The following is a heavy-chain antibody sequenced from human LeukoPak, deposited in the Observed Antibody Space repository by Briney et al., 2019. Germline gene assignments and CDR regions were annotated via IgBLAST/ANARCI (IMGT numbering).Heavy chain of an antibody. D-gene: IGHD3-22*01. CDR2: ILSMSETS. Sequence: ASVKVSCKAFGGTFSSYGISWVRQAPGQGLEWMGGILSMSETSKYAQKFQGRVTITADKPTSTAYMELISLTSEDTAMYYCARVDFDSSGYQSLWNPFDIWSQGTLVTVSS. J-gene: IGHJ3*02. V-gene: IGHV1-69*06. CDR3: ARVDFDSSGYQSLWNPFDI. CDR1: GGTFSSYG.